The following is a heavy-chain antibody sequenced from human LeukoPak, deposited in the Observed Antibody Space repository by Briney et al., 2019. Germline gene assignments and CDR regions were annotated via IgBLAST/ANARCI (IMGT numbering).Heavy chain of an antibody. CDR3: ARSVASLIDY. CDR2: ISAYNGNT. CDR1: GYTFTSYA. D-gene: IGHD5-12*01. V-gene: IGHV1-18*01. Sequence: GASVKVSCKASGYTFTSYAMNWVRQAPGQGLEWMGWISAYNGNTNYAQKLQGRVTMTTDTSTSTAYMELRSLRSDDTAVYYCARSVASLIDYWGQGTLVTVSS. J-gene: IGHJ4*02.